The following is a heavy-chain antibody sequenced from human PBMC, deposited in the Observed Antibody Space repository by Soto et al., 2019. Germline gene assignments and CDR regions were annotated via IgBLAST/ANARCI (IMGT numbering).Heavy chain of an antibody. J-gene: IGHJ4*02. CDR2: ISYDGSNK. CDR1: GFTFSGYG. Sequence: SGGSLRLSCAASGFTFSGYGMHWVRQAPGKGLEWVAVISYDGSNKYYADSVKGRFTISRDNSKNTLYLQMNSLRAEDTAVYYCAKDRSDYYDSSGYYDYWGQGTLVTVSS. V-gene: IGHV3-30*18. D-gene: IGHD3-22*01. CDR3: AKDRSDYYDSSGYYDY.